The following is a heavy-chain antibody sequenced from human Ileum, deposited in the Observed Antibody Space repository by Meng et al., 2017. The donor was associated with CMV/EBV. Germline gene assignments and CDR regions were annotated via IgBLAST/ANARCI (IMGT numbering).Heavy chain of an antibody. J-gene: IGHJ4*02. CDR3: ARSLYYSSYYFDY. D-gene: IGHD3-16*01. Sequence: LKESGPTLVIPTPTITLTCTFSCFSFSTRGVGVGWIRQPPGKALEWLALIYWDEDKGYSPSLKRRLTITKDTSKNQVVLTMTNVDPVDTATYFCARSLYYSSYYFDYWGQGTLVTVSS. CDR2: IYWDEDK. V-gene: IGHV2-5*02. CDR1: CFSFSTRGVG.